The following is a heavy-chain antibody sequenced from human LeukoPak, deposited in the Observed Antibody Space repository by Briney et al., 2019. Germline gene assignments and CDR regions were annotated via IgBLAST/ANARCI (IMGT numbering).Heavy chain of an antibody. CDR2: FDPEDGET. Sequence: ASVKVTCKVSGYTLTELPMHWVRQAPGKGLEWMGGFDPEDGETIYAQKFQGRVTMTEDTSTDTAYTELSSLRSEDTAVYYCATGPYCSGGSCYPLFDYWGQGTLVTVSS. CDR1: GYTLTELP. CDR3: ATGPYCSGGSCYPLFDY. J-gene: IGHJ4*02. V-gene: IGHV1-24*01. D-gene: IGHD2-15*01.